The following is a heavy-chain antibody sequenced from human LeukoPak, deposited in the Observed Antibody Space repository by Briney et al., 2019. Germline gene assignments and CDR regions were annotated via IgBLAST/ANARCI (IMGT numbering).Heavy chain of an antibody. D-gene: IGHD3-9*01. CDR1: GGSISSYY. CDR3: ARVSYYDILTGYPISPTFDY. V-gene: IGHV4-59*01. J-gene: IGHJ4*02. CDR2: IYYSGST. Sequence: SETLSLTCTVSGGSISSYYWSWIRQPPGKGLEWIGYIYYSGSTNYNPSLKSRVTISVDTSKNQFSLKLSSVTAADTAVYYCARVSYYDILTGYPISPTFDYWGQGTLVTVSS.